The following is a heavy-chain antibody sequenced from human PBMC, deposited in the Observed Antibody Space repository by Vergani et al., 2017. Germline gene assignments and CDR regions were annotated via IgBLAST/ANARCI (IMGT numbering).Heavy chain of an antibody. CDR2: ISAYNGNT. Sequence: QVQLVQSGAEVKKPGASVKVSCKASGYTFTSYGISWVRQAPGQGLEWMGWISAYNGNTNNAQKLQGRVTMTTDTSTSTAYMELRSLRSEDTAVYYCTXGWYYDSIAYWAYWGQGTLVTVSS. CDR3: TXGWYYDSIAYWAY. D-gene: IGHD3-22*01. V-gene: IGHV1-18*01. CDR1: GYTFTSYG. J-gene: IGHJ4*02.